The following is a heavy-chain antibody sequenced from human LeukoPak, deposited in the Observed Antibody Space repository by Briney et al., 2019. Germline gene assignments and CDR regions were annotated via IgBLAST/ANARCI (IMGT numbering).Heavy chain of an antibody. V-gene: IGHV3-7*01. D-gene: IGHD6-13*01. CDR1: GFTFSSYW. J-gene: IGHJ6*02. Sequence: PGGSLRLSCAASGFTFSSYWMSWVRQAPGKGLEWVANIKQDGSEKYYVDSVKGRFTISRDKAKNSLYLQMNRLRAEDTAVYYCARGKGSYSSSWYPFYYYYYGMDVWGQGTTVTVSS. CDR3: ARGKGSYSSSWYPFYYYYYGMDV. CDR2: IKQDGSEK.